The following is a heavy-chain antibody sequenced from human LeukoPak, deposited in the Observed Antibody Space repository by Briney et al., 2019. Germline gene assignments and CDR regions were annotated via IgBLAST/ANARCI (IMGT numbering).Heavy chain of an antibody. D-gene: IGHD2-15*01. CDR3: ARHGYCSGGSCYWDY. Sequence: SETLSLTCTVYDASFSGYYWSWIRQPPGSGLEWIAYIYYSGSTSYNPSLKSRVAISVDTSNNEVSLKLSSVTAADTAVYYCARHGYCSGGSCYWDYWGQGTLVTVSS. CDR1: DASFSGYY. CDR2: IYYSGST. J-gene: IGHJ4*02. V-gene: IGHV4-59*08.